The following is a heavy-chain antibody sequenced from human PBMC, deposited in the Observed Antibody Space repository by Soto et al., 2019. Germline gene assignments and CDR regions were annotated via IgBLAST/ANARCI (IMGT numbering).Heavy chain of an antibody. CDR3: AREEGLLNWFDP. CDR2: ISSSSTI. V-gene: IGHV3-48*01. J-gene: IGHJ5*02. Sequence: GGSLRLSCAASGFTFSSYSMNWVRQAPGEGLEWVSYISSSSTIYYADSVKGRFTISRDNAKNSLYLQMNSLRAEDTAVYYCAREEGLLNWFDPWGQGTLVTVSS. D-gene: IGHD1-26*01. CDR1: GFTFSSYS.